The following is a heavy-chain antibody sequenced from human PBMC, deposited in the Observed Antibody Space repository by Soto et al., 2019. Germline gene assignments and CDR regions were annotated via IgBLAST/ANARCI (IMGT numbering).Heavy chain of an antibody. CDR1: GGAISSYY. V-gene: IGHV4-59*01. CDR3: ARDRNLGFDP. J-gene: IGHJ5*02. CDR2: IYYSGST. Sequence: PSETLSLTCTVSGGAISSYYWSWIRQPPGKGLEWIGYIYYSGSTNYNPSLRSRVTISVDTSKNQFSLKLSSVTAADTAVYYCARDRNLGFDPWGQGTLVTVSS.